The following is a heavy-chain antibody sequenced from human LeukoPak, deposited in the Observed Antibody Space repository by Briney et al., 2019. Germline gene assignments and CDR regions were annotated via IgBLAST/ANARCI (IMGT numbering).Heavy chain of an antibody. CDR2: ISSSTTNM. D-gene: IGHD6-6*01. Sequence: GGSLRLSCAASGFTFSSYAMNWVRQAPGKGLEWVSYISSSTTNMYYADSVKGRFTISRDNAKNSLYLQMNSLRAEDTAVYYCAREYSSSSGRSFDYWGQGTLVTVSS. J-gene: IGHJ4*02. CDR3: AREYSSSSGRSFDY. CDR1: GFTFSSYA. V-gene: IGHV3-48*01.